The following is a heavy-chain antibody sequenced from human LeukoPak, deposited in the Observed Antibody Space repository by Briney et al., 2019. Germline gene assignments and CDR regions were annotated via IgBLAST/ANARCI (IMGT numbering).Heavy chain of an antibody. V-gene: IGHV1-46*01. J-gene: IGHJ4*02. CDR1: GYSFTSNY. D-gene: IGHD3-9*01. CDR3: AREGYDMLTGYPMFDY. CDR2: INPSGSST. Sequence: GASVKVSFKASGYSFTSNYMHWVRQAPGRGLEWMGIINPSGSSTTYAQKFQGRVTMTRDTSTSTVYTELSSPRSEDTAVYYCAREGYDMLTGYPMFDYWGQGTLVTVSS.